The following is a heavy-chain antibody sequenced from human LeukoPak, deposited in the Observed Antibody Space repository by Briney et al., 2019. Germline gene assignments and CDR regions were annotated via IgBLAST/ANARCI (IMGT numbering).Heavy chain of an antibody. CDR3: VRADPKKTAMVDY. CDR1: GFPFSSYS. Sequence: GSLRLSCAASGFPFSSYSMNWVRQAPGKGLEWASAISGSSSYIYYADSVKGRFTISRDNAKNSLYLQMNSLRVEDTAVYYCVRADPKKTAMVDYWGQGTLVAVSS. D-gene: IGHD5-18*01. J-gene: IGHJ4*02. CDR2: ISGSSSYI. V-gene: IGHV3-21*01.